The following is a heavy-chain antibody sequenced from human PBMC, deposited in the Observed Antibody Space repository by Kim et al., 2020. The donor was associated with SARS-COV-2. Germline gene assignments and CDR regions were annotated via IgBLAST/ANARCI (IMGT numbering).Heavy chain of an antibody. CDR1: GFTFSSYG. V-gene: IGHV3-30*18. Sequence: GGSLRLSCAASGFTFSSYGMHWVRQAPGKGLEWVAVISYDGSNKYYADSVKGRFTISRDNSKNTLYLQMNSLRAEDTAVYYCAKNGVATITYFDYLGQGTLVTVSS. J-gene: IGHJ4*02. CDR2: ISYDGSNK. D-gene: IGHD5-12*01. CDR3: AKNGVATITYFDY.